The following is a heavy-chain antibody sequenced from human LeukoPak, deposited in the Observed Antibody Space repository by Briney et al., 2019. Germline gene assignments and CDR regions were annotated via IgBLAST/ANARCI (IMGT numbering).Heavy chain of an antibody. CDR3: AREVKGGLDY. CDR1: GFTFSSYG. V-gene: IGHV3-21*01. Sequence: PGGSLRLSCAASGFTFSSYGMHWVRQAPGKGLEWVSSISSSSSYIYYADSVKGRFTISRDNAKNSLYLQMNSLRAEDTAVYYRAREVKGGLDYWGQGTLVTVSS. CDR2: ISSSSSYI. J-gene: IGHJ4*02. D-gene: IGHD3-16*01.